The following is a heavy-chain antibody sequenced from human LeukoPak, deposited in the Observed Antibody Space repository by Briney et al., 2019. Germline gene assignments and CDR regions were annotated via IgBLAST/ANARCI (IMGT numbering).Heavy chain of an antibody. V-gene: IGHV3-21*01. CDR2: ISSSSSYI. J-gene: IGHJ3*02. D-gene: IGHD3-10*01. CDR3: ARDYILLWFGELLSETDAFDI. CDR1: GFTFSSYS. Sequence: GGFLRLSCAASGFTFSSYSMNWVRQAPGKGLEWVSSISSSSSYIYYADSVKGRFTISRDNAKNSLYLQMNSLRAEDTAVYYCARDYILLWFGELLSETDAFDIWGQGTMVTVSS.